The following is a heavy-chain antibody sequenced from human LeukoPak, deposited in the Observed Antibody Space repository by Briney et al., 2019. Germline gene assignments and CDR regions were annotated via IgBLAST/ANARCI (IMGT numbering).Heavy chain of an antibody. CDR1: GFTFSSYA. V-gene: IGHV3-30-3*01. CDR3: ARVWGVGSSWPYYYYMDV. Sequence: GGSLRLSCAASGFTFSSYAMHWVRQAPGKGLEWVAVISYDGSNKYYADSVKGRFTISRDNSKNTLYLQMNSLRAEDTAVYYCARVWGVGSSWPYYYYMDVWGKGTTVTVSS. D-gene: IGHD6-13*01. J-gene: IGHJ6*03. CDR2: ISYDGSNK.